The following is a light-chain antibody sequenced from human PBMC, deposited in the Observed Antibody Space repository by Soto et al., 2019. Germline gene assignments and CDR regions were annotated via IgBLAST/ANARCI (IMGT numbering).Light chain of an antibody. V-gene: IGKV3-20*01. CDR1: QSVSSSF. CDR2: GAS. CDR3: QQYDTSTRT. Sequence: EIVLTQSPDTLSLSPVERASLSCISSQSVSSSFLAWYQQKPGQAPRLLIYGASSRATGIPDRFSGSGSGTDFTLTISRLEPEDFAVYYCQQYDTSTRTFGQGTKVDIK. J-gene: IGKJ1*01.